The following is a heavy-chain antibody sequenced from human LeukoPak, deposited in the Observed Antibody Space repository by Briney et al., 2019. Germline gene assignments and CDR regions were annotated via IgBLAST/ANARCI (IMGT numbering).Heavy chain of an antibody. CDR3: AKDWSGNYNWSDP. J-gene: IGHJ5*02. CDR2: ISSSGSTI. D-gene: IGHD3-3*01. CDR1: GFTFSSYE. V-gene: IGHV3-48*03. Sequence: GGSLRLSCAASGFTFSSYEMSWVRQAPGKGLEWVSYISSSGSTIYYADSVKGRFTISRDNAKNSLYLQMNSLRAEDTAVYYCAKDWSGNYNWSDPWGQGTLVTVSS.